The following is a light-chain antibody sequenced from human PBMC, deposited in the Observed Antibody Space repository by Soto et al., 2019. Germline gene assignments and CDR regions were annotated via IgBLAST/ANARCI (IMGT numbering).Light chain of an antibody. CDR3: SSFTSDSTLV. V-gene: IGLV2-18*02. CDR2: EVS. J-gene: IGLJ2*01. Sequence: QSALTQPPSVSGSPGQSVTISCTGTSSDVGSYNRVSWYQQPPGTAPKLMIYEVSNRPSGVPERFSGSKSGNTASLTISGLQAEDEADYYCSSFTSDSTLVFGGGTKLTVL. CDR1: SSDVGSYNR.